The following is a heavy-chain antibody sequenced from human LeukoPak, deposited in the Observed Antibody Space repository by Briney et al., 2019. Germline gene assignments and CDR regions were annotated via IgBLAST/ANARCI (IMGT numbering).Heavy chain of an antibody. CDR3: ARGGSKDPLDY. CDR2: IYTSGST. V-gene: IGHV4-61*02. J-gene: IGHJ4*02. CDR1: GGSISSSSYY. Sequence: SETLSLTCTVSGGSISSSSYYWSWIRQPAGKGLEWIGRIYTSGSTNYNPSLKSRVTISVDTSKNQFSLKLSSVTAADTAVYYCARGGSKDPLDYWGQGTLVTVSS. D-gene: IGHD5-12*01.